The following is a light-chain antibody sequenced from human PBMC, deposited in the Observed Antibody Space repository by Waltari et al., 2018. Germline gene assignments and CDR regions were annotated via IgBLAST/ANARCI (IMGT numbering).Light chain of an antibody. V-gene: IGKV1-27*01. CDR1: QGISNY. J-gene: IGKJ1*01. CDR2: AAS. CDR3: QKYNSAPRT. Sequence: DIQMTQSPSSLSASVGDRGTITCRASQGISNYLAWYQQKAGKVPKLLIYAASTLRSGVPSRFSGSGSGTDFTLTISTLQPEDVATYYCQKYNSAPRTFGQGTKVEIE.